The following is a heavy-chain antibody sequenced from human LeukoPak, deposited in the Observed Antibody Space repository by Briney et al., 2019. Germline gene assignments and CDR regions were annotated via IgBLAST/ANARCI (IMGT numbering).Heavy chain of an antibody. J-gene: IGHJ4*02. D-gene: IGHD3-3*01. Sequence: GGSLRLSCAASGFTFSNAWMSWVRQAPGKGLEWVANIKQDGSEKYYVDSVKGRFTISRDNAKNSLYLQMNSLRAEDTAVYYCARVGYDFWSGYYEYYFDYWGQGTLVTVSS. CDR3: ARVGYDFWSGYYEYYFDY. V-gene: IGHV3-7*01. CDR2: IKQDGSEK. CDR1: GFTFSNAW.